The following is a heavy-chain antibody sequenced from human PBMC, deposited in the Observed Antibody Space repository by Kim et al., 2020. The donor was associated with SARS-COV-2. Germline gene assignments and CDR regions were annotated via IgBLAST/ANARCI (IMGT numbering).Heavy chain of an antibody. J-gene: IGHJ4*02. CDR2: IFYSGST. CDR3: ARSEGRASWHQFDY. Sequence: SETLSLTCTVSSDSMSSYYWSWIRQLPGKGLEWIGYIFYSGSTNYNPSLKSRVTISWDTSRNQFSLDLTSVIDADTAVYYCARSEGRASWHQFDYWGQGILVTVSS. CDR1: SDSMSSYY. V-gene: IGHV4-59*01.